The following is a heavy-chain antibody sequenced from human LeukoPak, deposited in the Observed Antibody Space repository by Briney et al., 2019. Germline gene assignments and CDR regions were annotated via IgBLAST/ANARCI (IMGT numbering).Heavy chain of an antibody. V-gene: IGHV4-4*09. D-gene: IGHD6-6*01. CDR3: ARQYSSSSFFDY. CDR2: IYTSGTS. J-gene: IGHJ4*02. Sequence: SETLSLTCTVSGGSISNYYWSWIRQPPGKGLEWIGYIYTSGTSNYNPSLKSRVTISVDTSKNQFSLRLSSVTAADTAVYYCARQYSSSSFFDYWGQGTLVTVSS. CDR1: GGSISNYY.